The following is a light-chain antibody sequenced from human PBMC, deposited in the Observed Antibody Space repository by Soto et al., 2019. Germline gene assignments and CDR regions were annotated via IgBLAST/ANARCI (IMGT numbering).Light chain of an antibody. Sequence: EIVLTQSPVTLSLSPGESATLSCRTSQSVRSYLAWYQQKPGQAPRLLMYDAYNMAPGIPARFRGSGSGTDFTLTISSLEPEDVAVYYCQQRSDWPLTFGGGTKVEIK. CDR2: DAY. CDR3: QQRSDWPLT. J-gene: IGKJ4*01. V-gene: IGKV3-11*01. CDR1: QSVRSY.